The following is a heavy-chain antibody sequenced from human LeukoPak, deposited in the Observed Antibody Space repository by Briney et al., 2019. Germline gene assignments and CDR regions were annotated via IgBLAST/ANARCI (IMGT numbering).Heavy chain of an antibody. CDR3: ARDLYYYGSGSFGKYYYYGMDV. V-gene: IGHV3-30-3*01. CDR2: ISYDGSNK. D-gene: IGHD3-10*01. Sequence: GGSLRLSCAASGFTFSSYAMHWVRQAPGKGLEWVAVISYDGSNKYYADSVKGRFTISRDNSKNTLYLQMNSLRAEDTAVYYCARDLYYYGSGSFGKYYYYGMDVWGQGTTVTVSS. J-gene: IGHJ6*01. CDR1: GFTFSSYA.